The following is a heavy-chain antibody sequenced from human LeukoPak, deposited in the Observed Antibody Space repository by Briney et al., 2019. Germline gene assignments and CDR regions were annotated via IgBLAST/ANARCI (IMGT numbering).Heavy chain of an antibody. V-gene: IGHV3-53*01. J-gene: IGHJ4*02. D-gene: IGHD4-17*01. CDR2: IYSGGST. CDR3: ARDPSVTTSGY. CDR1: GFTVSSNY. Sequence: GGSLRLSCAASGFTVSSNYMSWARQAPGKGLEWVSVIYSGGSTYYADSVKGRFTISRDNSKNTLYLQMNSLRAEDTAVYYCARDPSVTTSGYWGQGTLVTVSS.